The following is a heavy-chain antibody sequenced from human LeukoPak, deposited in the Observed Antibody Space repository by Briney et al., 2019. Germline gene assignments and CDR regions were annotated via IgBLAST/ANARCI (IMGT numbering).Heavy chain of an antibody. D-gene: IGHD1-1*01. CDR2: IYTSGST. J-gene: IGHJ4*02. Sequence: SETLSLTCAVYGGSFSGYYWSWIRQPPGKGLEWIGYIYTSGSTNYNPSLKSRVTISVDTSKNQFSLKLSSVTAADTAVYYCARRTPGQYYFDYWGQGTLVTVSS. V-gene: IGHV4-4*09. CDR1: GGSFSGYY. CDR3: ARRTPGQYYFDY.